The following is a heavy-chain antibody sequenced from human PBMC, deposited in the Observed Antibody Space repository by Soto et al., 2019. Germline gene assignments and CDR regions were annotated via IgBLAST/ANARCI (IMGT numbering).Heavy chain of an antibody. Sequence: GGSLRLSCAASGFTFDDYTMHWVRQAPGKGLEWVSLISWDGGSTYYADSVKGRFTISRDNSKNSLYLKMNSLRTEDTALDYCAKATGKQGITADYYFDYWGQGTLVTVSS. V-gene: IGHV3-43*01. J-gene: IGHJ4*02. D-gene: IGHD7-27*01. CDR1: GFTFDDYT. CDR3: AKATGKQGITADYYFDY. CDR2: ISWDGGST.